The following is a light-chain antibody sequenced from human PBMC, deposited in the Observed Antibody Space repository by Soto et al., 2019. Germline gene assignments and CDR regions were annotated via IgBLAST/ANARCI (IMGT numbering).Light chain of an antibody. CDR3: HQYDTSPRT. CDR1: QTVRNNY. J-gene: IGKJ1*01. CDR2: DAS. V-gene: IGKV3-20*01. Sequence: EFVLTQSPGTLSLSPGERATLSCRASQTVRNNYLAWYQQKPGQAPRLLIYDASSRATGIPDRFSGSGSGTDFTLTISRLEPEDFAVYYCHQYDTSPRTFGQGTKVDIK.